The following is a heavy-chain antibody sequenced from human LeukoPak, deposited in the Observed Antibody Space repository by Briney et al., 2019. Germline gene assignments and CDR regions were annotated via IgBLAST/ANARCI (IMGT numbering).Heavy chain of an antibody. Sequence: PSETLSLTCSVSGYSFTSGHYWGWIRQPPRKGLEWIGNIYHTGSTHYNPSLKSRVTISVDTSKNQFSLKLSSVTAADTAGYYCARYCSSTSCILRGFDYWGQGTLVTVSS. V-gene: IGHV4-38-2*01. J-gene: IGHJ4*02. D-gene: IGHD2-2*01. CDR1: GYSFTSGHY. CDR2: IYHTGST. CDR3: ARYCSSTSCILRGFDY.